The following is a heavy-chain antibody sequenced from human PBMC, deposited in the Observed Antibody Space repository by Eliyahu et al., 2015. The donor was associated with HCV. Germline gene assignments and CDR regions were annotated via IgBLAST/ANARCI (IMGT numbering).Heavy chain of an antibody. D-gene: IGHD6-13*01. J-gene: IGHJ4*02. Sequence: EVQLVQSGAEVKKPGESLKISCQGSGYRLADYWIAWVRQMPGKGLEWMGIIYAGDSDTRYSPSFQGQVTISVDKSINTAYLQWSSLKASDTAVFYCVRRVSSSWDLDNWGQGTLVTVSS. V-gene: IGHV5-51*01. CDR2: IYAGDSDT. CDR1: GYRLADYW. CDR3: VRRVSSSWDLDN.